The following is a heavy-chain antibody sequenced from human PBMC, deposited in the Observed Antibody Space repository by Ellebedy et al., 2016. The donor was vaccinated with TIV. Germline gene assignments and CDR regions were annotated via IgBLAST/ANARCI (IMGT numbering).Heavy chain of an antibody. CDR1: GYTLTELS. V-gene: IGHV1-24*01. D-gene: IGHD1-26*01. Sequence: AASVKVSCKVSGYTLTELSMHWVRHAPGKGLEWMGGFDPEDGETIYAQKFQGRVTMTEDTSTDTAYMELSSLRSEDTAVYYCATGSRIVGAYDYWGQGTLVTVSS. CDR3: ATGSRIVGAYDY. CDR2: FDPEDGET. J-gene: IGHJ4*02.